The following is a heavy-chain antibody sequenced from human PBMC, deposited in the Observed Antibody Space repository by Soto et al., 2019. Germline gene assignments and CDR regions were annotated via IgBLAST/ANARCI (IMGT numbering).Heavy chain of an antibody. Sequence: QVQVVESGGGVVQPGRSLRLSCAASGFTFSSFGMHWVRQAPGKGLEWVSLIWYDGSKKSYGDSVKGRFTISRDNSRNPVYLKMTRLRADATAVYYSARDASYYSLWSGYYPSRNGMDVWGQGTTVTVSS. CDR3: ARDASYYSLWSGYYPSRNGMDV. CDR1: GFTFSSFG. CDR2: IWYDGSKK. D-gene: IGHD3-3*01. J-gene: IGHJ6*02. V-gene: IGHV3-33*01.